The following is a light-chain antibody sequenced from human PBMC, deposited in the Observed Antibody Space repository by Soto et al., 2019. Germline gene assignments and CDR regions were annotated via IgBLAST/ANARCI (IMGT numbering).Light chain of an antibody. CDR3: QQRSNWRGT. Sequence: EIVLTQSPATLSLSPGERATLSCRASQSVSSYLAWYQQKPGQAPRLLIYDASARATGIPARFSGSGSGTDITLNISSLEPEDFAVYYCQQRSNWRGTCGQGTKLEIK. J-gene: IGKJ2*01. CDR1: QSVSSY. CDR2: DAS. V-gene: IGKV3-11*01.